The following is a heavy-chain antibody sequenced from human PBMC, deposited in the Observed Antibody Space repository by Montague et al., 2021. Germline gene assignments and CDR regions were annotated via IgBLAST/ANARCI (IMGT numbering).Heavy chain of an antibody. CDR2: INHHGNT. CDR1: GGAISNDY. CDR3: AKSSSWHGFAS. D-gene: IGHD6-13*01. Sequence: SETLSLTCSVSGGAISNDYWSCIRHRHANGLEWVCFINHHGNTNYNPSLQGRDGISLDTSTNQFPLTLTSVTAADTDMSYCAKSSSWHGFASWGQGTLVTVSS. V-gene: IGHV4-59*01. J-gene: IGHJ4*02.